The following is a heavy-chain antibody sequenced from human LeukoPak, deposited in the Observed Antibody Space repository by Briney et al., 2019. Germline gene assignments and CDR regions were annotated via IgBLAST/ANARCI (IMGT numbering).Heavy chain of an antibody. V-gene: IGHV3-66*02. Sequence: GGSLRLSCAASGFTVSSNYMSWVRQAPGKGLEWVSVIYSGGSTYYADSVKGRFTISRDNSKNTLYLQMNSLRAEDTAVYYCARDMEEEQWPGSFEYWGQGTLVTVSS. CDR1: GFTVSSNY. J-gene: IGHJ4*02. D-gene: IGHD6-19*01. CDR3: ARDMEEEQWPGSFEY. CDR2: IYSGGST.